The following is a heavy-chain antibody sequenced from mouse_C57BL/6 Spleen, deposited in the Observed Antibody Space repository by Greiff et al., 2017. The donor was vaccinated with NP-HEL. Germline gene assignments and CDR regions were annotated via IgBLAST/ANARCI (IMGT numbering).Heavy chain of an antibody. V-gene: IGHV1-59*01. CDR2: IDPSDSYT. J-gene: IGHJ4*01. D-gene: IGHD2-1*01. Sequence: QVQLKQPGAELVRPGTSVKLSCKASGYTFTSYWMHWVKQRPGQGLEWIGVIDPSDSYTNYNQKFKGKATLTVDTSSSTAYMQLSSLTSEDSAVYYCARPYGNYGDAMDYWGQGTSVTVSS. CDR1: GYTFTSYW. CDR3: ARPYGNYGDAMDY.